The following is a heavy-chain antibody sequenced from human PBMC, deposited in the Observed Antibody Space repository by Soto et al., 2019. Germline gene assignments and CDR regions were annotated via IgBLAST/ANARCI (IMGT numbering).Heavy chain of an antibody. D-gene: IGHD5-18*01. Sequence: PWGSLRLSCAASGFTFSSYAMHWVRQAPGKGLEWVAVISYGGSNKYYADSVKGRFTISRDNSKNTLYLQMNSLRAEDTAVYYCARDRSYSYGYFDYWGQGTLVTGSS. CDR3: ARDRSYSYGYFDY. CDR2: ISYGGSNK. CDR1: GFTFSSYA. V-gene: IGHV3-30-3*01. J-gene: IGHJ4*02.